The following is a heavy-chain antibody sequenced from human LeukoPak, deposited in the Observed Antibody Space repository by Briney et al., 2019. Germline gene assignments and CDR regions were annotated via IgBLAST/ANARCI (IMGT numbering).Heavy chain of an antibody. CDR3: VRDWDHFDFDS. Sequence: GGSLRLSCAASGFTFSNYWMPWVRQAPGKGLVWVSRIKGDGSHTIYADSVKGRFAISRDNAKNTLYLQMKSLRDEDTAVYYCVRDWDHFDFDSWGQGTLVTVSS. V-gene: IGHV3-74*01. J-gene: IGHJ5*01. D-gene: IGHD1-14*01. CDR2: IKGDGSHT. CDR1: GFTFSNYW.